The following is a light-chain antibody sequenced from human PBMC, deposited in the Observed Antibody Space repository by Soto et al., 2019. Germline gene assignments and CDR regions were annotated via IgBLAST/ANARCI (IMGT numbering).Light chain of an antibody. V-gene: IGKV3-20*01. CDR1: LSLSNNY. Sequence: EIVLTQSPGTLSVSAGERATLSCRASLSLSNNYLTWYQQKPGQPPTVLIYGASIRAAGIPYRFSGSGSGTDFTLTINRLEPEDFAVYYCQQYDTAPTFGQGTKVEIK. CDR2: GAS. J-gene: IGKJ1*01. CDR3: QQYDTAPT.